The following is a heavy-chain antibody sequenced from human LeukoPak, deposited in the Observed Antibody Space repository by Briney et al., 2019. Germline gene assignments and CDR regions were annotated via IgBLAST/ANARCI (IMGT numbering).Heavy chain of an antibody. J-gene: IGHJ3*02. CDR2: INRDGSST. CDR3: AKDYRAAAGMLSAFDI. Sequence: PGGSLRLSCAASGIIFSNYWMHWVRQAPGKGLVWVSRINRDGSSTSYADSVKGRFTISRDNAKNTLYLQMNSLRAEDTAVYYCAKDYRAAAGMLSAFDIWGQGTMVTVSS. D-gene: IGHD6-13*01. V-gene: IGHV3-74*01. CDR1: GIIFSNYW.